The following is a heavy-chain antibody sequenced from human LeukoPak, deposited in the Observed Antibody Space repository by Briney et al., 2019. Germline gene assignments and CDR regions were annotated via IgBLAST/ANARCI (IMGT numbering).Heavy chain of an antibody. D-gene: IGHD3-22*01. CDR3: ERAGYYDGSGYYHYYYYGMDV. V-gene: IGHV1-18*01. CDR2: ISAYNDNT. CDR1: GYTFTNYG. J-gene: IGHJ6*02. Sequence: ASVTLSCKSSGYTFTNYGINWVRLPPGQGLERMGWISAYNDNTAYAQNLQVRVTMTTDTSATTAYREVWNLRPDDSAVYYCERAGYYDGSGYYHYYYYGMDVWGQGTTVTVAS.